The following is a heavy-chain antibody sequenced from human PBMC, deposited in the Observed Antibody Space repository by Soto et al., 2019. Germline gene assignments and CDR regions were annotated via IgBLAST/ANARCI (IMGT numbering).Heavy chain of an antibody. J-gene: IGHJ4*02. CDR3: ASSIVGAMDY. CDR1: GGTFRNYP. Sequence: SVKVSCKASGGTFRNYPINWVRQAPGQGLEWMGSIFPLTDIPDYAQNFQARLTISADKSTSTAYMELSSLTSDDTAMYYCASSIVGAMDYWGQGTLVTVSS. V-gene: IGHV1-69*02. CDR2: IFPLTDIP. D-gene: IGHD1-26*01.